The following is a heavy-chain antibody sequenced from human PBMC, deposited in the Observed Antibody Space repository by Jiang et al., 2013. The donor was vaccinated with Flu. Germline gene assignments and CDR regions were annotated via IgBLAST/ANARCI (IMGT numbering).Heavy chain of an antibody. CDR2: LYTSGST. D-gene: IGHD6-19*01. CDR3: ARGVQQWTYAFDI. Sequence: PGLVKPSQTLSLTCTVSGGSITSGNYYWSWIRQPAGKGLEWIGRLYTSGSTNYNPSLKSRVTISVDTSKNQFSLKLSSVTAADTAVYYCARGVQQWTYAFDIWGHGTMVTVSS. V-gene: IGHV4-61*02. J-gene: IGHJ3*02. CDR1: GGSITSGNYY.